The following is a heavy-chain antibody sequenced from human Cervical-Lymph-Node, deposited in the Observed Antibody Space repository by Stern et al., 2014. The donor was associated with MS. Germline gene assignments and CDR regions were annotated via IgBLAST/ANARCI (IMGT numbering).Heavy chain of an antibody. CDR1: GFTFSDHY. Sequence: EVQLVESGGGLVQPGGSLRLSCAASGFTFSDHYMDWVRQAPGKGLEWVGRTRNKANSYTPEYAASVHGRFTISRDYSKNSLYLQMNSLKTEDTAVYYCARDIFPATQEEAFYIWGQGTMVTVSS. D-gene: IGHD2-21*01. CDR2: TRNKANSYTP. J-gene: IGHJ3*02. CDR3: ARDIFPATQEEAFYI. V-gene: IGHV3-72*01.